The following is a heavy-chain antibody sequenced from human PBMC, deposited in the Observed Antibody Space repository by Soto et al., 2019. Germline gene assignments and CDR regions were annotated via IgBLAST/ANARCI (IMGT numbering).Heavy chain of an antibody. CDR1: GDSVSSNSAA. CDR2: TFYRSKWYN. V-gene: IGHV6-1*01. D-gene: IGHD1-26*01. CDR3: AKEGGKRYYYYAMDV. Sequence: PSQTLSRTCAISGDSVSSNSAAWRWIRQSPSRGLEWLGRTFYRSKWYNDYAVSVKGRITINPDTSKNLFSLQLNSVTPEDTAVYCCAKEGGKRYYYYAMDVWGQGTTVTVCS. J-gene: IGHJ6*02.